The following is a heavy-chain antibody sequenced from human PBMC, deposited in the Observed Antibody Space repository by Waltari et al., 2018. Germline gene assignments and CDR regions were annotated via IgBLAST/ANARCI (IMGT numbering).Heavy chain of an antibody. J-gene: IGHJ4*02. Sequence: EGQLVQSGAEVKKPGESLKISCTGSAYQFSSYWIGWVRQMPGKGLEWMGSSYPGDADTRYSPAFQGQVTISVDKSISTAYLQWSSLKTSDTAMDYCARSTGSGYPALDWWGQGTLVTVSS. CDR1: AYQFSSYW. CDR3: ARSTGSGYPALDW. D-gene: IGHD6-25*01. CDR2: SYPGDADT. V-gene: IGHV5-51*03.